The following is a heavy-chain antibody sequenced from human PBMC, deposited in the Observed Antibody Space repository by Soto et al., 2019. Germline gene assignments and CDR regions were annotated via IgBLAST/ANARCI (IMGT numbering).Heavy chain of an antibody. J-gene: IGHJ4*02. CDR1: GGSISSSSHH. Sequence: QLQLQESGPGLVKPSEALSLTCTVSGGSISSSSHHWGWIRQPPGKGLEWIGSIYYSGRTYYNPSLKSRLTISVDTSKNQFSLKRSSVTAADTAVYYCASEYSSSPDYWGQGTLVTVSS. CDR2: IYYSGRT. D-gene: IGHD6-6*01. V-gene: IGHV4-39*01. CDR3: ASEYSSSPDY.